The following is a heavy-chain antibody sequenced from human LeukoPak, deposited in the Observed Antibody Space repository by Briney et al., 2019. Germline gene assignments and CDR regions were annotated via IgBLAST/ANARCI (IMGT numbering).Heavy chain of an antibody. CDR2: INPSGGST. Sequence: GASVKVSCKASGYTFTSYYMHWVRQAPGQGPEWMGIINPSGGSTSYAQKFQGRVAMTRDTSTSTVYMDLSSLRSEDTAVYYCAREHYYDSRGRGVFDICGEGTMVTVSS. CDR1: GYTFTSYY. D-gene: IGHD3-22*01. V-gene: IGHV1-46*01. CDR3: AREHYYDSRGRGVFDI. J-gene: IGHJ3*02.